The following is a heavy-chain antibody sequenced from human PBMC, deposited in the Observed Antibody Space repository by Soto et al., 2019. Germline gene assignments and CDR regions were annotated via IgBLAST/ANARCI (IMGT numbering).Heavy chain of an antibody. V-gene: IGHV3-23*01. Sequence: PGVSLRLSCAASGFTFSNYAMSWVRQAPGKGLDWVSGISESSADTYYADSVKGRFTISRDNSKNTLYLQMNSLRAEDTAVYYCAKYRAGATYELDYWGQGTLVTGSS. J-gene: IGHJ4*02. D-gene: IGHD1-26*01. CDR3: AKYRAGATYELDY. CDR1: GFTFSNYA. CDR2: ISESSADT.